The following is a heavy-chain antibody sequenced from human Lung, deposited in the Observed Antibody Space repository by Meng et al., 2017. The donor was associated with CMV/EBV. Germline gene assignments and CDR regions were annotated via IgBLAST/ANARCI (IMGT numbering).Heavy chain of an antibody. CDR2: TWSGRGT. D-gene: IGHD5-12*01. J-gene: IGHJ4*02. CDR1: GGAVSDGNYH. Sequence: GSLRLXCIVSGGAVSDGNYHWNWVRQPPGKGLEWIGQTWSGRGTYYSPSLESRLTISVDTSKNQFSLHLTSVTAADTAIYYCATLIAGYGGRGSWGQGXLVTGS. V-gene: IGHV4-61*01. CDR3: ATLIAGYGGRGS.